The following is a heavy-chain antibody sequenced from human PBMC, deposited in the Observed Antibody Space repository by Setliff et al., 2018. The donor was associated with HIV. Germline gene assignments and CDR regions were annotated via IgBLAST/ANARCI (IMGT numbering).Heavy chain of an antibody. D-gene: IGHD3-16*01. CDR1: GFTFSSYS. J-gene: IGHJ6*03. Sequence: PGGSLRLSCAASGFTFSSYSMNWVRQAPGKGLEWVSSMSSRSPYIYYADSVKGRFIISRDNAKNSLFLQMNSLRAEDTAVYYCAREESASSWGYYHYYMDVWGKGTTVTVSS. CDR2: MSSRSPYI. CDR3: AREESASSWGYYHYYMDV. V-gene: IGHV3-21*01.